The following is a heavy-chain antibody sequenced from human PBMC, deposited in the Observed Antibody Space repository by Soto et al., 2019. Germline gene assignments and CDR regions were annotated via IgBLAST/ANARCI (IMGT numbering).Heavy chain of an antibody. CDR2: RNPGSGET. D-gene: IGHD3-16*01. CDR1: GYIFTNKD. J-gene: IGHJ5*02. Sequence: PSVKVSCKASGYIFTNKDVSWVRQSTVQWLEWMGWRNPGSGETGYAQKFQGSVTMTRDISIATAYMELSSLRSDDPAIHYCARMATFGSLNRFDPWGQGTLVTVSS. CDR3: ARMATFGSLNRFDP. V-gene: IGHV1-8*01.